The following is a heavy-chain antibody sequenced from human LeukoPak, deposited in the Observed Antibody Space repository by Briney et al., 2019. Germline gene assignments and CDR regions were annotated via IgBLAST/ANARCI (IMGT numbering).Heavy chain of an antibody. CDR2: ISSSSSYI. J-gene: IGHJ4*02. D-gene: IGHD5-18*01. Sequence: GGSLRLSCAASGFTFSSYSMNWVRQAPGKGLEWVSSISSSSSYIYYADSVKGRFTISRDNAKNSLYLQMNSLRAEDTAVYYCARALAAMVRIDYWGQGTLVTVSS. CDR1: GFTFSSYS. V-gene: IGHV3-21*01. CDR3: ARALAAMVRIDY.